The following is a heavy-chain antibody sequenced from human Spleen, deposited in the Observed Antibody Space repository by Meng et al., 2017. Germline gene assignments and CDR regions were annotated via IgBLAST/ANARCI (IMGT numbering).Heavy chain of an antibody. J-gene: IGHJ3*02. V-gene: IGHV3-7*01. D-gene: IGHD2-15*01. CDR2: IKQDGSEK. Sequence: GESLKISCAASGFTFRSYWMSWVRQAPGKGLEWVANIKQDGSEKSYVDSVKGRFTVSRDNAKNSLYLRMNSLRAEDTAVYYCARLRGWAFDIWGQGTMVTVSS. CDR3: ARLRGWAFDI. CDR1: GFTFRSYW.